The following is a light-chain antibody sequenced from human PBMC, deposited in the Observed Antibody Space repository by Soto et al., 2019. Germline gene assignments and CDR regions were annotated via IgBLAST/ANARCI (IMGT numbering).Light chain of an antibody. Sequence: QSALTQPASVSGSPGQSITSSCTGTSSDVGGYNYVSWYQQHPGKAPKLMIYEVNNRPSGVSNRFSGSKSGNTASLTISGLQAEDEADYYCSSYTSSSTLVVFGGETKLTVL. V-gene: IGLV2-14*01. CDR1: SSDVGGYNY. CDR3: SSYTSSSTLVV. J-gene: IGLJ2*01. CDR2: EVN.